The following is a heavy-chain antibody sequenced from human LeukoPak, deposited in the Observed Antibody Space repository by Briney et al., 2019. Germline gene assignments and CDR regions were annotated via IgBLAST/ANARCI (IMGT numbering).Heavy chain of an antibody. D-gene: IGHD2-15*01. Sequence: GGSLRLSCGVSGFTFSNFAMSWVRQAPGKGLRWVSTISGSGASTFYLDSVRGRFTISRDNSKNTLYLQMNSLRAEDTALYYCAKDRSMVAATSAFDMWGQGTMVTVSS. CDR3: AKDRSMVAATSAFDM. J-gene: IGHJ3*02. CDR2: ISGSGAST. CDR1: GFTFSNFA. V-gene: IGHV3-23*01.